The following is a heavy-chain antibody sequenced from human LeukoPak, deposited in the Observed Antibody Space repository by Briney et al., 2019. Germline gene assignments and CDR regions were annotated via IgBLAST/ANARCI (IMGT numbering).Heavy chain of an antibody. CDR2: ISHDGSNK. CDR1: GFTFRSYV. Sequence: DPGGSLRLSCAVSGFTFRSYVMPWARQAPGKGLEWVAVISHDGSNKYYADSVKGRFTITRDNSKNTLYLQMNSLRAEDTAVYYCAKDMLNYDILTGYYDKYFGYWGQGTLVTVSS. J-gene: IGHJ4*02. V-gene: IGHV3-30*04. D-gene: IGHD3-9*01. CDR3: AKDMLNYDILTGYYDKYFGY.